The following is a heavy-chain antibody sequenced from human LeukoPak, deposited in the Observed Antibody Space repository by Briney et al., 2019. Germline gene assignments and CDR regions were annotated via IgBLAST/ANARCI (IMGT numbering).Heavy chain of an antibody. V-gene: IGHV4-61*08. CDR3: AREQYLAYDVFGF. CDR2: VHFSGST. Sequence: SETLSLTCTVSGGSIWSSDYYWSWIRQSPGRGLEWIGYVHFSGSTSFNPSLKNRVTISVDTSKNQFSLRLSSVTAADTAVYYCAREQYLAYDVFGFWGQGTMVTVSS. J-gene: IGHJ3*01. D-gene: IGHD4-11*01. CDR1: GGSIWSSDYY.